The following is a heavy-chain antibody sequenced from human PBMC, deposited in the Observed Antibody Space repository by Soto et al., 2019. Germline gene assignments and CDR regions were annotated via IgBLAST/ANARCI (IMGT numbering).Heavy chain of an antibody. Sequence: EVQLLESGGGLVQPGGSLRLSCAASGFTFSSYAMSWVRQAPGKGLEWVSRISATGGSTYYADSVKGRFTISRDSSKNTLYLQMGSLRADDTAIYYCAKVGELAVGGFDYWGQGALVTVSS. J-gene: IGHJ4*02. CDR3: AKVGELAVGGFDY. V-gene: IGHV3-23*01. CDR1: GFTFSSYA. CDR2: ISATGGST. D-gene: IGHD2-15*01.